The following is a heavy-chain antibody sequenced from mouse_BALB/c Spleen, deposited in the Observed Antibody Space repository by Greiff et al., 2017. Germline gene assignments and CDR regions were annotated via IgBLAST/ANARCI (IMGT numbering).Heavy chain of an antibody. CDR1: GFTFSSYT. V-gene: IGHV5-9*03. D-gene: IGHD2-3*01. CDR3: ARDGYYVYAMDY. J-gene: IGHJ4*01. CDR2: ISSGGGNT. Sequence: EVMLVESGGGLVKPGGSLKLSCAASGFTFSSYTMSWVRQTPEKRLEWVATISSGGGNTYYPDSVKGRFTISRDNAKNNLYLQMSSLRSEDTALYYCARDGYYVYAMDYWGQGTSVTVSS.